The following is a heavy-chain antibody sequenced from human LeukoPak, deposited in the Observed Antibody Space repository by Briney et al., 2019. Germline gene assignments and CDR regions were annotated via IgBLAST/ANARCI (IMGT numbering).Heavy chain of an antibody. CDR3: AREAADYYGSGSYFDY. V-gene: IGHV3-53*01. CDR1: GFTVSSNY. CDR2: IYSGGST. J-gene: IGHJ4*02. Sequence: GGSLRLSCAASGFTVSSNYMSWVRQAPGKWLEWVSVIYSGGSTYYADSVKGRFTISRDNSKNTLYLQMNSLRAEDTAVYYCAREAADYYGSGSYFDYWGQGTLVTVSS. D-gene: IGHD3-10*01.